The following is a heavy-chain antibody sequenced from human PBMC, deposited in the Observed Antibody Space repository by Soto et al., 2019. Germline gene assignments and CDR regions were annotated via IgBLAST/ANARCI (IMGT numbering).Heavy chain of an antibody. CDR3: ARDRSPNYDFWSGYSMDV. CDR2: ISSSSSYI. Sequence: PGGSLRLSCAASGFTFSDYSINWVRQAPGKGLEWVSSISSSSSYIYYADSVKGRFTISRDNAKNSLSLQMNSLRAEDTAVYYCARDRSPNYDFWSGYSMDVWGKGTTVTVSS. J-gene: IGHJ6*04. CDR1: GFTFSDYS. D-gene: IGHD3-3*01. V-gene: IGHV3-21*01.